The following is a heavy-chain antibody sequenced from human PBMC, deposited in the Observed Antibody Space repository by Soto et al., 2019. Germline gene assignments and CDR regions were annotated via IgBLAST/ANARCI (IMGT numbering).Heavy chain of an antibody. J-gene: IGHJ6*02. Sequence: QVQLVESGGGVVQPGRSLRLSCAASGFTFSNYGMHWVRQAPGKGLEWVSVISYDGSSQYYADSVKGRFTISIDNSKNQLYLQINSLRAEDTAVYYCAKCRSIFGVVAAYDGMDVWGQGTTVTVSS. CDR3: AKCRSIFGVVAAYDGMDV. V-gene: IGHV3-30*18. CDR1: GFTFSNYG. CDR2: ISYDGSSQ. D-gene: IGHD3-3*01.